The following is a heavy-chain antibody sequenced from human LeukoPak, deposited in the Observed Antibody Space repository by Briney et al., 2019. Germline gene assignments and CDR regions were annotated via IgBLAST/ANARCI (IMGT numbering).Heavy chain of an antibody. CDR2: IYYSGST. V-gene: IGHV4-59*01. D-gene: IGHD3-10*01. Sequence: SETLSLTCTVSGGSISSYYWSWIRQPPGKGLEWIGYIYYSGSTNYNPSLKSRVTISVDTSKNQFSLKLSSVTAADTAVYYCARRKSGGCSPPKDAFDIWAKGTMVTVSS. CDR1: GGSISSYY. CDR3: ARRKSGGCSPPKDAFDI. J-gene: IGHJ3*02.